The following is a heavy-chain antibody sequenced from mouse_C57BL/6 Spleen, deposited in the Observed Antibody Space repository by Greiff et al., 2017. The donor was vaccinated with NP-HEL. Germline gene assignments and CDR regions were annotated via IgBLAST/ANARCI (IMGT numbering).Heavy chain of an antibody. CDR3: ARSHYYYGSSAWFAY. Sequence: VQLQQSGPELVKPGASVKLSCKASGYTFTSYDINWVKQRPGQGLEWIGWIYPRAGSTKYNEKFKGKATLTVDTSSSTAYMELHSLTSEDSAVYFCARSHYYYGSSAWFAYWGQGTLVTVSA. V-gene: IGHV1-85*01. CDR2: IYPRAGST. CDR1: GYTFTSYD. D-gene: IGHD1-1*01. J-gene: IGHJ3*01.